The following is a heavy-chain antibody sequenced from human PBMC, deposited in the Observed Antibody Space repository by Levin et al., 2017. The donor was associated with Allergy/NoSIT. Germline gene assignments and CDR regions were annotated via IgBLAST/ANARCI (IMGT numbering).Heavy chain of an antibody. V-gene: IGHV3-23*01. J-gene: IGHJ4*02. CDR1: GFTFSTYA. Sequence: SLKISCAASGFTFSTYAMSWVRQAPGKGLEWVCFLLSFVFPPPSSSSFPGRFTISRDNSKDTLYLQMNSLTAEDTAVYYCAKAGSSWYIEIDHWGQGTLVTVSS. CDR3: AKAGSSWYIEIDH. CDR2: LLSFVFPP. D-gene: IGHD6-13*01.